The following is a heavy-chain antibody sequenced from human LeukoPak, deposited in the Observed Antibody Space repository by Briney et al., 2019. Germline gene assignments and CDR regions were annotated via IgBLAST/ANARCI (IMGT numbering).Heavy chain of an antibody. V-gene: IGHV1-69*13. CDR1: GGTFSSYA. Sequence: GASVKVSCKASGGTFSSYAISWVRQAPGQGLEWMGGIIPIFGTANYAQKFQGRVTITADESTSTAYMELSGLRSEDTAVYYCARRRDGYNPEYYFDYWGQGTLVTVSS. CDR2: IIPIFGTA. J-gene: IGHJ4*02. D-gene: IGHD5-24*01. CDR3: ARRRDGYNPEYYFDY.